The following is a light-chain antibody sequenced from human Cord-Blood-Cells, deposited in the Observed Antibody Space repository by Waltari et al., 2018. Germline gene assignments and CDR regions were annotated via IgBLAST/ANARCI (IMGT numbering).Light chain of an antibody. J-gene: IGLJ3*02. CDR3: GTWDSSLSAWV. V-gene: IGLV1-51*01. CDR1: SSNIGNNY. Sequence: QSVLTQPPSVSAAPGQKVTLSCSGISSNIGNNYVSWYQQLPGTAPKLLIYDNNKRPSGIPDRFSGSKSGTSATLGITGLQTGDEADYYCGTWDSSLSAWVFGGGTKLTVL. CDR2: DNN.